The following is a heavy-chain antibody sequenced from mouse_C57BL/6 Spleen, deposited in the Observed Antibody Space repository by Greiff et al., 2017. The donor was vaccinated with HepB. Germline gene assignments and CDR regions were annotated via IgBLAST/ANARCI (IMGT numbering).Heavy chain of an antibody. J-gene: IGHJ3*01. CDR3: ARRGLYGSSYGFAY. CDR2: IYPGDGDT. V-gene: IGHV1-82*01. D-gene: IGHD1-1*01. CDR1: GYAFSSSW. Sequence: VKLMESGPELVKPGASVKISCKASGYAFSSSWMNWVKQRPGKGLEWIGRIYPGDGDTNYNGKFKGKATLTADKSSSTAYMQLSSLTSEDSAVYFCARRGLYGSSYGFAYWGQGTLVTVSA.